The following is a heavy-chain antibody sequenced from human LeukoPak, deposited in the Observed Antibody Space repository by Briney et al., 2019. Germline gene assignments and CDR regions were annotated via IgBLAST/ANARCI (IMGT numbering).Heavy chain of an antibody. CDR2: IYYSGTT. Sequence: SETLSLTCTVSGGSISSSSYYWGWIRQPPGKGLEWIASIYYSGTTYYHPSLKSRVTISVDTSKNRFSLKLTSVTAADTAVYYCARLGTTVTPREWGQGTLVTVSS. CDR1: GGSISSSSYY. V-gene: IGHV4-39*01. J-gene: IGHJ4*02. CDR3: ARLGTTVTPRE. D-gene: IGHD4-17*01.